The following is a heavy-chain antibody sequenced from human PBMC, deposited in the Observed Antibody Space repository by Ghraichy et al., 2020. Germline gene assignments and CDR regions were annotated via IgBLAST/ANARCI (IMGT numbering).Heavy chain of an antibody. CDR3: ARDQRGWQNACFVYYTDV. CDR1: GDSITSGNYY. J-gene: IGHJ6*03. D-gene: IGHD5-24*01. CDR2: IYSTGTT. Sequence: SETLSLTCTISGDSITSGNYYWSWIRQPAGKGLEWIGRIYSTGTTNSNPSLKSRVTLSVDTSKNQFSLKMTSVTAADTAMYYCARDQRGWQNACFVYYTDVWGKWTTVTGS. V-gene: IGHV4-61*02.